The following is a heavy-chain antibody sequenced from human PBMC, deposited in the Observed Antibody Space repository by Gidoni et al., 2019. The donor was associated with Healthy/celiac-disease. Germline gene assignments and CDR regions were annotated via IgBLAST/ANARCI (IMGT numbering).Heavy chain of an antibody. CDR2: INHSGST. CDR1: GGSFSGYY. Sequence: QVQLQQWGAGLLKPSETLSLTCAVDGGSFSGYYWSWIRQPPGKGLEWIGEINHSGSTNYNPSLKSRVTISVDTSKNQFSLKLSSVTAADTAVYYCARARYNWKGRVNWFDPWGQGTLVTVSS. D-gene: IGHD1-20*01. CDR3: ARARYNWKGRVNWFDP. J-gene: IGHJ5*02. V-gene: IGHV4-34*01.